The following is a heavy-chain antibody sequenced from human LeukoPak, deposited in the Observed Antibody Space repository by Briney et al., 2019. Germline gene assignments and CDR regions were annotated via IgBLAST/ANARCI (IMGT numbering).Heavy chain of an antibody. CDR3: ARDLDTAIVRYYYGMDV. V-gene: IGHV1-69*04. Sequence: GASVKVSCKASGGTFSSYAISWVRQAPGQGLEWMGRIIPILGIANYAQKFQGRVTITADKSTSTAYMELSSLRSEDTAVYYCARDLDTAIVRYYYGMDVWGQGTTVTVSS. J-gene: IGHJ6*02. CDR2: IIPILGIA. D-gene: IGHD5-18*01. CDR1: GGTFSSYA.